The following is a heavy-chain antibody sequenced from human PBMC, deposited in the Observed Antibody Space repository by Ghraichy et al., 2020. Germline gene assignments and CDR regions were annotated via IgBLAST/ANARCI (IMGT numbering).Heavy chain of an antibody. J-gene: IGHJ4*02. V-gene: IGHV3-23*01. CDR1: GFTFSSYA. CDR3: AKTGYDFWSGYYQ. D-gene: IGHD3-3*01. CDR2: ISSSGGST. Sequence: GESLNISCAASGFTFSSYAMSWVRQAPGKGLEWVSAISSSGGSTYYADSVKGRFTISRDNSKNTLYLQMNSLRAEDTAVYYCAKTGYDFWSGYYQWGQGTLVTVSS.